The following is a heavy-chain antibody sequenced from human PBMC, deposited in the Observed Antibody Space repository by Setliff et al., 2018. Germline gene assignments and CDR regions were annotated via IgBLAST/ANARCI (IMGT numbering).Heavy chain of an antibody. J-gene: IGHJ4*02. CDR1: GGSISSGGYY. CDR2: IYCSGSTS. Sequence: KTSETLSLTCTVSGGSISSGGYYWSWIRQHPGKGLEWIGYIYCSGSTSYYNPSLKSRVTISVDTSKNQFSLKLSSVTAADTAVYYCARGRAGHSGHWGQGTLVTVSS. V-gene: IGHV4-31*03. CDR3: ARGRAGHSGH. D-gene: IGHD6-19*01.